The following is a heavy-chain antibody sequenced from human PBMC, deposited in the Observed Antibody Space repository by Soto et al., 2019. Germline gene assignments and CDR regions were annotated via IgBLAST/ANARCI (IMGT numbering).Heavy chain of an antibody. CDR3: ATELGENPASPFDA. D-gene: IGHD3-10*01. Sequence: GXSVKVSCKASAVTFSSETLGWVRQAPGQGLEWVGGIIPPFGTASYAQKFQGRVTITADESTSTVYMELSSLRSDDTAVYFCATELGENPASPFDAWGQGTLVTASS. J-gene: IGHJ4*02. CDR1: AVTFSSET. V-gene: IGHV1-69*13. CDR2: IIPPFGTA.